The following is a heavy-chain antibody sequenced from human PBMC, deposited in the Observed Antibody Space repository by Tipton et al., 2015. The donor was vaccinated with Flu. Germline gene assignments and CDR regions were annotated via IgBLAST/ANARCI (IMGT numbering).Heavy chain of an antibody. D-gene: IGHD3-16*01. CDR1: GESFSGYD. V-gene: IGHV4-34*01. J-gene: IGHJ5*02. CDR3: ARARGPINWFDP. Sequence: TLSLTCAVYGESFSGYDWSWIRQPPGKGLEWTGEINHSGSTNYDPSLKTRVIMSVDTSKNQFSLKPSSVTAADTAVYYCARARGPINWFDPWGQGTLVTVSS. CDR2: INHSGST.